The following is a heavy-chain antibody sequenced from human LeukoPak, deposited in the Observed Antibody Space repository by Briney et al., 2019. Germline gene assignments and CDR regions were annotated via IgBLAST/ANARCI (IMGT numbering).Heavy chain of an antibody. V-gene: IGHV4-4*02. CDR2: IYHSGST. CDR1: GGSISSSNW. Sequence: PSETLSLTCAVSGGSISSSNWWSWVRQPPGKGLEWIGEIYHSGSTNYNPSLKSRVTISVDTSKNQFSLKLSSVTAADTAVYYCARVQYYYGSGSYYNGNWFDPWGQGTLVTVSS. CDR3: ARVQYYYGSGSYYNGNWFDP. D-gene: IGHD3-10*01. J-gene: IGHJ5*02.